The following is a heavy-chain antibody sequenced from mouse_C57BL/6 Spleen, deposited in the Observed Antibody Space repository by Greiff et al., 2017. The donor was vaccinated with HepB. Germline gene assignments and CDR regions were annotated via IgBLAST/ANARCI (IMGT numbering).Heavy chain of an antibody. CDR1: GYSFTGYY. CDR3: ARPRDGVYYFDY. J-gene: IGHJ2*01. Sequence: VQLQQSGPELVKPGASVKISCKASGYSFTGYYMNWVKQSPEKSLEWIGEINPSTGGTTYNQKFKAKATLTVDKSSSTAYMQLKSLTSEDSAVYHCARPRDGVYYFDYWGQGTTLTVSS. V-gene: IGHV1-42*01. CDR2: INPSTGGT.